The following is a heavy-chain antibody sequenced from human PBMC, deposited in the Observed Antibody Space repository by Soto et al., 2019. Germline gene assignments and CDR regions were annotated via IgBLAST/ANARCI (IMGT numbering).Heavy chain of an antibody. CDR2: IYYSGST. CDR3: ARWWSGSRQGFDP. D-gene: IGHD3-3*01. J-gene: IGHJ5*02. CDR1: GGSISSGDYY. V-gene: IGHV4-31*03. Sequence: QVQLQESGPGLVKPSQTLSLTCTVSGGSISSGDYYWSWIRQHPGKGLEWIGYIYYSGSTHYNPPLKSRVTISVDTSKNPFSLKLSSVTAADTAVYYCARWWSGSRQGFDPWGQGTLVTVSS.